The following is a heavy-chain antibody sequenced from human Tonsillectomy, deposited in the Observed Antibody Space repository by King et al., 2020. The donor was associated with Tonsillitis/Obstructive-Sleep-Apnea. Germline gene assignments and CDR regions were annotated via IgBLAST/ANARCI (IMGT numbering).Heavy chain of an antibody. Sequence: VQXVQSGGXVVQPGGSLRLSCAASGFTXPDYTMHWXRQTPGKGLDWVSLISWDGGSTYYADSVKGRFTISRDNSKNSLYLQINSLRTEDTALYYCAKESLGIFDYWGQGTLVTVSS. CDR1: GFTXPDYT. CDR2: ISWDGGST. J-gene: IGHJ4*02. D-gene: IGHD3-16*02. CDR3: AKESLGIFDY. V-gene: IGHV3-43*01.